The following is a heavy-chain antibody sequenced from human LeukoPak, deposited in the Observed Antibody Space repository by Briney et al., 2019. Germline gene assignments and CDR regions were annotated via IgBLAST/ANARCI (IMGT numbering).Heavy chain of an antibody. Sequence: PGGSLRLSCTVSGFTVSSNSMSWVRQAPGKGLEWVSFIYSDNTHYSDSVKGRFTISRDNSKNTLYLQMNSLRAEDTAVYYCARRAGASSHPYDDWGQGTLVTVSS. CDR1: GFTVSSNS. V-gene: IGHV3-53*01. J-gene: IGHJ4*02. CDR2: IYSDNT. CDR3: ARRAGASSHPYDD. D-gene: IGHD4/OR15-4a*01.